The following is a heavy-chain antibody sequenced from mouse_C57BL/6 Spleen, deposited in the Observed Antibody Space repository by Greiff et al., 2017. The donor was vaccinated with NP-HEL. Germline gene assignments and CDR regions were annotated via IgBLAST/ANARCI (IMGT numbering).Heavy chain of an antibody. D-gene: IGHD1-1*01. Sequence: EVQLVESEGGLVQPGSSMKLSCTASGFTFSDYYMAWVRQVPEKGLEWVANINYDGSSTYYLDSLKSRFIISRDNAKNILYLQMSSLKSEDTATYYCARDFTTVVAWYFDVWGTGTTVTVSS. CDR3: ARDFTTVVAWYFDV. V-gene: IGHV5-16*01. J-gene: IGHJ1*03. CDR1: GFTFSDYY. CDR2: INYDGSST.